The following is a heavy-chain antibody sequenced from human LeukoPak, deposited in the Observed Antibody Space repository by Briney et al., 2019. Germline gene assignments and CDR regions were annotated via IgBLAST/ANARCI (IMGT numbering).Heavy chain of an antibody. CDR2: IDRDGGVR. D-gene: IGHD1-14*01. V-gene: IGHV3-7*01. J-gene: IGHJ4*02. CDR3: ARDPGSSAFDL. Sequence: GGSLRLSCAASVFSFSSYWLSGVRQTPENGVEFVGNIDRDGGVRNYMDSLKGRCTISRNNGKKSLYLEIISLRADDTAVYYCARDPGSSAFDLWGRGALVTVSS. CDR1: VFSFSSYW.